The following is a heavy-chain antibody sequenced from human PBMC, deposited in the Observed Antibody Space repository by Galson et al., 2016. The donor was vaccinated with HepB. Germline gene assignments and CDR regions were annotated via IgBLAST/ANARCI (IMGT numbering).Heavy chain of an antibody. D-gene: IGHD4-23*01. CDR2: IDYSGRT. V-gene: IGHV4-34*01. CDR1: GGSLSGYG. Sequence: SETLSLTCAVSGGSLSGYGWSWIRQPPGKGLEWIGEIDYSGRTNYSPSLKSRVTMSTDTSKNQFSLKLSSVTAADTAVYYCAREGNRAGSYWGRGTRVTVSS. CDR3: AREGNRAGSY. J-gene: IGHJ4*02.